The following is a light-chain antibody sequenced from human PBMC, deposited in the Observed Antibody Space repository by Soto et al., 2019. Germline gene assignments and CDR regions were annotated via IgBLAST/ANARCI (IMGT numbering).Light chain of an antibody. CDR2: GAS. V-gene: IGKV3-15*01. Sequence: EIVMTQSPATLSVSPGERATLSCRARQSVSSDLAWYEQKPGQAPRLLIYGASTRATGIPARFSGSGSGREFTLTISSLQSEDFAFYYCQQYNNWPLTFGGGTKVEIK. J-gene: IGKJ4*01. CDR3: QQYNNWPLT. CDR1: QSVSSD.